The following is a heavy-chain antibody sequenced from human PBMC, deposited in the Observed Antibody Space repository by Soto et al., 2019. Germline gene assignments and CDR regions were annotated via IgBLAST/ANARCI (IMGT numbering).Heavy chain of an antibody. Sequence: ASVKVSCKASGYTFTSYAMHWVRQAPGQRLEWMGWINAGNGNTKYSQKFQGRVTITRDTSASTAYMELSSLRSGDTAVYYCASQTTVVTPDYYYYYGMDVWGQGTTVTVSS. J-gene: IGHJ6*02. CDR2: INAGNGNT. V-gene: IGHV1-3*01. CDR1: GYTFTSYA. CDR3: ASQTTVVTPDYYYYYGMDV. D-gene: IGHD4-17*01.